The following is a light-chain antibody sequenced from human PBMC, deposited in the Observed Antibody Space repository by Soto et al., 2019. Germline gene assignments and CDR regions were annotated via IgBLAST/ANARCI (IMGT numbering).Light chain of an antibody. CDR2: GAS. J-gene: IGKJ4*01. CDR3: QQYASSPLT. V-gene: IGKV3-20*01. CDR1: QTVGKNY. Sequence: EIVLTQSPGTLSLSPGERATLSCRASQTVGKNYLAWYQQKPGQTPRLLIHGASNRATGIPDRISGSGSGTDLTLIISRLEPEDFAVYYCQQYASSPLTFGGGTKVEIK.